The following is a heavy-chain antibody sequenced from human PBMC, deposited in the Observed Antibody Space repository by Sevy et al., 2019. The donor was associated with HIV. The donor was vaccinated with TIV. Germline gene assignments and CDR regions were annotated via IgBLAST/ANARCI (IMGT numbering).Heavy chain of an antibody. Sequence: GGSLRLSCVVSGLTFSSDSMNWVRQAPGKGLEWLAHISSSSRTIYYADSVEGRFTISRDNDKKSVFLQMNNLRDEDSATYYWSRDVDTPFVRSFDSWGQGTLVTVSS. CDR3: SRDVDTPFVRSFDS. V-gene: IGHV3-48*02. CDR2: ISSSSRTI. CDR1: GLTFSSDS. J-gene: IGHJ4*02. D-gene: IGHD5-18*01.